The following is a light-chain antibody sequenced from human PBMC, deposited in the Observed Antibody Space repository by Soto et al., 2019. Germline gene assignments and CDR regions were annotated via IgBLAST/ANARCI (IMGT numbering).Light chain of an antibody. CDR2: GNT. V-gene: IGLV1-40*01. CDR1: SSNIGAGYD. J-gene: IGLJ1*01. CDR3: QSYDSSLRGYV. Sequence: QSVLTQPPSVSGAPGQRVTLSYTGSSSNIGAGYDVHWLQQLPGTAPKVLIYGNTNRPSGVPDRFSGSKSGTSASLAITGLQAEDDADYYCQSYDSSLRGYVFGSGTKVTVL.